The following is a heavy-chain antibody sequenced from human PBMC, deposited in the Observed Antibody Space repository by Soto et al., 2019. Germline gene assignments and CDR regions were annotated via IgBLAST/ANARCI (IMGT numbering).Heavy chain of an antibody. D-gene: IGHD1-1*01. CDR3: ARLDGYNSYPLPGYYYGMDV. J-gene: IGHJ6*02. CDR2: IYPGDSDT. Sequence: PGEAEKSSCKGSGYRVTSYWIGWVRQMTGKGLEWMGIIYPGDSDTRYSPSFQGQVTISADKSISTAYLQWSSLKASDTAMYYCARLDGYNSYPLPGYYYGMDVWGQGTTVTVSS. CDR1: GYRVTSYW. V-gene: IGHV5-51*01.